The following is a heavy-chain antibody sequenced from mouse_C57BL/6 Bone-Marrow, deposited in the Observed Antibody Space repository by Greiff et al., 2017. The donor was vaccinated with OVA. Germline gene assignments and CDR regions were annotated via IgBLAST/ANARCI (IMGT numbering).Heavy chain of an antibody. D-gene: IGHD1-1*01. Sequence: QVQLQQPGAELVRPGTSVKLSCKASGYTFTNYWMHWVKQRPGQGLEWIGVIAPSNSCINYNQKFKGMATLTVDTSSSTAYMHLSSLTSEDSAVYDVEHCGSRRYAHYWGQGTTLTVSS. CDR3: EHCGSRRYAHY. CDR2: IAPSNSCI. J-gene: IGHJ2*01. CDR1: GYTFTNYW. V-gene: IGHV1-59*01.